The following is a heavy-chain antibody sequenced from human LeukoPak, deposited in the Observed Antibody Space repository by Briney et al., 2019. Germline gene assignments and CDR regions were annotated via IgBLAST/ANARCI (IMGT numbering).Heavy chain of an antibody. Sequence: ASVTVSRKFSGYTFTHYFMHELRPPPGQGREWRGWVDTSSGGTKSAHNFLGRVTMTRNTYIRTAYMELSRLITDDAAVYYCGRGPLSGAFDIWGQGTMVTVSS. D-gene: IGHD3-10*01. J-gene: IGHJ3*02. CDR3: GRGPLSGAFDI. V-gene: IGHV1-2*02. CDR2: VDTSSGGT. CDR1: GYTFTHYF.